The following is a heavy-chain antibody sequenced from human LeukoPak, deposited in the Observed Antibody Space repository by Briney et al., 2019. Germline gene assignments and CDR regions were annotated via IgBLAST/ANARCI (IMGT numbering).Heavy chain of an antibody. D-gene: IGHD3-10*01. Sequence: ASVKVSCKASGYTFTGYYMHWVRQAPGQGLEWMGWINPNSGGTNYAQKFQGRVTMTRDTSISTAYMELSRLRSDDTAVYYCARNGYYYGPGIYYYYYMDVWGKGTTVTVSS. V-gene: IGHV1-2*02. CDR1: GYTFTGYY. J-gene: IGHJ6*03. CDR3: ARNGYYYGPGIYYYYYMDV. CDR2: INPNSGGT.